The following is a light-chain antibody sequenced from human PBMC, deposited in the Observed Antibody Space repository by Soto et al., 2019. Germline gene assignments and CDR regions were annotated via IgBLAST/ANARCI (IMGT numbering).Light chain of an antibody. CDR3: SSYAGSNNPLYV. CDR1: SSDVGGFNY. CDR2: EVS. Sequence: QSVLTQPPPASGSPGQSVTISCTGTSSDVGGFNYVSWYQQHPGKAPKLMIYEVSQRPSGVPDRFSGSKSGNTASLTVSGLQAEDEADYYCSSYAGSNNPLYVFGTGTKVT. V-gene: IGLV2-8*01. J-gene: IGLJ1*01.